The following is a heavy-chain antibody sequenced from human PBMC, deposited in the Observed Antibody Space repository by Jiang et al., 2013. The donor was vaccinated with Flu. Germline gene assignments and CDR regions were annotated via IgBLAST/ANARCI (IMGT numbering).Heavy chain of an antibody. CDR3: ARALDYYDSSGYYDYYYYYGMDV. Sequence: CKASGGTFSSYAISWVRQAPGQGLEWMGGIIPIFGTANYAQKFQGRVTITADESTSTAYMELSSLRSEDTAVYYCARALDYYDSSGYYDYYYYYGMDVWGQGTTVTVSS. J-gene: IGHJ6*02. CDR1: GGTFSSYA. CDR2: IIPIFGTA. V-gene: IGHV1-69*01. D-gene: IGHD3-22*01.